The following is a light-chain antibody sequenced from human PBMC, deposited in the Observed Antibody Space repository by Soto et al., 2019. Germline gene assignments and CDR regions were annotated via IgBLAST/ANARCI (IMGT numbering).Light chain of an antibody. J-gene: IGKJ1*01. CDR3: QHNNSDPWT. V-gene: IGKV1-5*01. CDR2: DAS. Sequence: DIEMTQSPSTLSASVGDRVTITCRASQTIRRWLAWYQQRPGQAPKVLIYDASTLESGVPARFSGSGSETEFTLTISSLQPEDSATYYCQHNNSDPWTFGQGTKVEIK. CDR1: QTIRRW.